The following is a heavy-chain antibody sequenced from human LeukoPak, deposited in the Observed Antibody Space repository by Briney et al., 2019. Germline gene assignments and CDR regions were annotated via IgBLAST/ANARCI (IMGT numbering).Heavy chain of an antibody. CDR3: VGGVVAATHPV. V-gene: IGHV1-8*03. CDR1: GYTFTGYY. D-gene: IGHD2-15*01. Sequence: GASVKVSCKASGYTFTGYYMHWVRQATGQGLEWMGWMNPNSGNTGYAQKFQGRVTITRNTSISTAYMELSSLRSEDTAVYYCVGGVVAATHPVWGQGTLVTVSS. J-gene: IGHJ4*02. CDR2: MNPNSGNT.